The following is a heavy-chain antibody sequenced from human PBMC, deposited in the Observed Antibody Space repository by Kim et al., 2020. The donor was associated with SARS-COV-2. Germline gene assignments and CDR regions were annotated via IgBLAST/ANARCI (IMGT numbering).Heavy chain of an antibody. J-gene: IGHJ4*02. Sequence: GSESYYVDSVKCRFTISRDNAKNSLYLRMNCLRVEDTAVYYCARSVFGDNYWGQGTLVSVSS. V-gene: IGHV3-7*01. CDR3: ARSVFGDNY. CDR2: GSES. D-gene: IGHD3-10*02.